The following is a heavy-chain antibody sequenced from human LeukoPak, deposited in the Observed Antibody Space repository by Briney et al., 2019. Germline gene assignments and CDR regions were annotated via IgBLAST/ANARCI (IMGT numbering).Heavy chain of an antibody. CDR1: GITVSSSY. Sequence: GGSLRLSCAASGITVSSSYMSWVRQAPGKGLEWVSIIYSGGTTHYAESVKGRFSISRDNSKNTLYLQTNSLRAEDTAVYYCARDKSSYGYFDYWGQGTLVTVSS. CDR2: IYSGGTT. CDR3: ARDKSSYGYFDY. J-gene: IGHJ4*02. D-gene: IGHD3-3*01. V-gene: IGHV3-66*01.